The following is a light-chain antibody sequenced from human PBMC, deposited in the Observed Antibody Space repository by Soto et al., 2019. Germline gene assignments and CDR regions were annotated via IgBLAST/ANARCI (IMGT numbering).Light chain of an antibody. CDR2: DAS. J-gene: IGKJ1*01. Sequence: EIVLTQSPATLSLSPGERATLSCRASPSVSSYLAWYQQKAGQAPRLLIYDASNRATGIPARFSGSGSGTDFPLTIRSLEPEDFAVYYCQQRSNWPWTFGQGTKVEIK. CDR1: PSVSSY. V-gene: IGKV3-11*01. CDR3: QQRSNWPWT.